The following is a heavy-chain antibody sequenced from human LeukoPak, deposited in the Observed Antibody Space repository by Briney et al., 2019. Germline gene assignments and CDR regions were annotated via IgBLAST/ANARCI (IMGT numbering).Heavy chain of an antibody. D-gene: IGHD6-6*01. CDR1: GGSFSGYY. J-gene: IGHJ4*02. CDR2: INHSGST. V-gene: IGHV4-34*01. Sequence: SETLSLTCAVYGGSFSGYYWSWIRQPPGKGLEGIGEINHSGSTNYNPSLKSRVTISVDTSKTQFSLKLSSVTAADTAVYYCARSRIAARQNSRYFDYWGQGTLVTVSS. CDR3: ARSRIAARQNSRYFDY.